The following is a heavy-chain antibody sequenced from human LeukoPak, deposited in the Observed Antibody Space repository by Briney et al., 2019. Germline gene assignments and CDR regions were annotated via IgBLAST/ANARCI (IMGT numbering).Heavy chain of an antibody. Sequence: GGSLRLSCAASGFRFSVYWMHWVRQAPGKGLVWVSRINSDGSVTSFADSVKGRFTIARDNAKNTVYLQMNSLTVEDTAVYFCARSSHYTIPFDSWGQGMLVTVSS. J-gene: IGHJ5*01. CDR1: GFRFSVYW. D-gene: IGHD2-2*02. CDR3: ARSSHYTIPFDS. CDR2: INSDGSVT. V-gene: IGHV3-74*01.